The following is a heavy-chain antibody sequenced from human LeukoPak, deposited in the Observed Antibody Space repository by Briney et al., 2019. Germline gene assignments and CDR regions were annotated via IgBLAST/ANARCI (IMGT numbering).Heavy chain of an antibody. CDR2: ISSSGSTI. CDR3: ARAFDYGGNSNYFDY. D-gene: IGHD4-23*01. Sequence: GGSLRLSCAASGFTFSTYSMNWIRQAPGKGLEWVSYISSSGSTIYYADSVKGRFTISRDNAKNSLYLQMNSLRAEDTAVYYCARAFDYGGNSNYFDYWGQGTLVTVSS. J-gene: IGHJ4*02. V-gene: IGHV3-48*04. CDR1: GFTFSTYS.